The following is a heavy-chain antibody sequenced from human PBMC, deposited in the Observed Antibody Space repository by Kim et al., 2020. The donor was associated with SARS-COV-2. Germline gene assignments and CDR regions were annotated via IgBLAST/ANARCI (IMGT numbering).Heavy chain of an antibody. CDR1: GFTFSSYA. CDR2: ICCDAINK. D-gene: IGHD2-8*01. CDR3: VKDMGAIVLIVYDESNY. Sequence: GGSLRLSCAASGFTFSSYAMHWVRQAPGKGLERVAVICCDAINKYYADSVKGRFSISRDNSKNTLYLQMSSLRTDDTAVYYCVKDMGAIVLIVYDESNY. J-gene: IGHJ4*01. V-gene: IGHV3-30*18.